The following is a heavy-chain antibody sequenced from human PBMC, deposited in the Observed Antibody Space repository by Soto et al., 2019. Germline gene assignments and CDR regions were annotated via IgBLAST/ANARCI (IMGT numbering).Heavy chain of an antibody. D-gene: IGHD3-10*01. V-gene: IGHV3-30-3*01. J-gene: IGHJ6*02. CDR1: GFTFSSYA. CDR2: ISYDGSNK. Sequence: GGSLRLSCAASGFTFSSYAMHWVRQAPGKGLEWVAVISYDGSNKYYADSVKGRFTISRDNSKNTLYLQMNSLRAEDTAVYYCARDYYGSGSRFLYYYYGMDVWGQGTTVTVSS. CDR3: ARDYYGSGSRFLYYYYGMDV.